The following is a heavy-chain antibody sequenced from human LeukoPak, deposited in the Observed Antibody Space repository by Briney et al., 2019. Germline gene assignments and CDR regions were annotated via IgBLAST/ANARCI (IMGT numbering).Heavy chain of an antibody. CDR2: ISYDGSNK. Sequence: PGGSLRLSCAASGFTFSSYAMHWVRQAPGKGLEWVAVISYDGSNKYYADSVKGRFTISRDNSKNTLYLQMNSLRAEDTAVYYCARDYDPDYYDSSGYSDYWGQGTRVTVSS. V-gene: IGHV3-30*04. J-gene: IGHJ4*01. D-gene: IGHD3-22*01. CDR1: GFTFSSYA. CDR3: ARDYDPDYYDSSGYSDY.